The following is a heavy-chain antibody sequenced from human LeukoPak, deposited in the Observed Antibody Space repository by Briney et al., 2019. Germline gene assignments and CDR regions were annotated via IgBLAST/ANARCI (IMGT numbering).Heavy chain of an antibody. V-gene: IGHV4-38-2*02. CDR1: GGSISSYY. CDR3: ARDLHNMDV. D-gene: IGHD4-11*01. CDR2: IYHSGST. J-gene: IGHJ6*03. Sequence: PSETLSLTCTVPGGSISSYYWGWIRQPPGKGLEGIGSIYHSGSTYYNPSLKSRVTISVDTSKTQFSLKLSSVTAADTAVYYCARDLHNMDVWGKGTTVTVSS.